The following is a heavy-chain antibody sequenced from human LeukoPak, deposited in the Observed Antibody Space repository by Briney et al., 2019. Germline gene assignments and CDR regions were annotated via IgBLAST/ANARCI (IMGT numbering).Heavy chain of an antibody. D-gene: IGHD1-26*01. CDR3: ARALYSGSYYFDY. CDR1: GGTFSSYA. CDR2: IIPILGIA. J-gene: IGHJ4*02. V-gene: IGHV1-69*04. Sequence: ASVKVSCKASGGTFSSYAISWVRQAPGQGLEWMGRIIPILGIANYAQKFQGRVTITADKSTSTAYMELSSLRSEDTAVYYCARALYSGSYYFDYWGQGTLVTVSS.